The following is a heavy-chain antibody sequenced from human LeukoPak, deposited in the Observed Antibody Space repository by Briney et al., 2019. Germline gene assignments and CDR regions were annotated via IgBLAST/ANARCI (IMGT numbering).Heavy chain of an antibody. CDR1: GASFSDFY. CDR2: INHSGST. Sequence: PSETLSLTCAVYGASFSDFYWSWIRHPPGMGLEWIGEINHSGSTNHNPSLKSRLTIPVDTSKNQLSLKLSSVTAADTAVYYCARVRTTVTTFKNYYYGMDVWGQGTTVTVSS. J-gene: IGHJ6*02. V-gene: IGHV4-34*01. D-gene: IGHD4-17*01. CDR3: ARVRTTVTTFKNYYYGMDV.